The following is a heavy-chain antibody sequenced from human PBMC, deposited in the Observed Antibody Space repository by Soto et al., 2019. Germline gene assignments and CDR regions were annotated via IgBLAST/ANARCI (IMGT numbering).Heavy chain of an antibody. Sequence: GSLRLSCVASGFTFSSYALNWVRQAPWKGLEWVSYISVGGGSIFYADSVKGRFTISRGDATNSLYLQMNSLRDEDTAVYYCVRDHRWAFDFWGQGTMVTVSS. D-gene: IGHD2-15*01. J-gene: IGHJ3*01. CDR2: ISVGGGSI. CDR1: GFTFSSYA. V-gene: IGHV3-48*02. CDR3: VRDHRWAFDF.